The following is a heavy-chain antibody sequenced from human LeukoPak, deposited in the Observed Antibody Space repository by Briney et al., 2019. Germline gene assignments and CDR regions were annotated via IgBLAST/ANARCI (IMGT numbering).Heavy chain of an antibody. V-gene: IGHV4-59*01. CDR1: GGSISSYY. Sequence: SETLSLTCTVSGGSISSYYWSWIRQPPGKGLEWIGYINYSGSTNYNPSLKSRVTISVDTSKNQLSLKLSSVTAADTAVYYCAGGSQWLVFDYWGQGSLVTVSS. J-gene: IGHJ4*02. CDR3: AGGSQWLVFDY. CDR2: INYSGST. D-gene: IGHD6-19*01.